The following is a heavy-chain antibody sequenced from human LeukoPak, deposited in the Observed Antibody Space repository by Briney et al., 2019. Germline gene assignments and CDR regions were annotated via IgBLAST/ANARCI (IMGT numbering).Heavy chain of an antibody. D-gene: IGHD1-26*01. CDR2: IRFDGNDI. J-gene: IGHJ4*02. Sequence: GGTLTLSCVTSGFIFRTYSMTWVRQAPGKGLEWVSLIRFDGNDIWYAESVKGRFTVSRDNSGNTLHVQMNSLRAEDTAMYYCGKDRSGSWTIDHWGQGTLVTVSS. CDR3: GKDRSGSWTIDH. CDR1: GFIFRTYS. V-gene: IGHV3-30*02.